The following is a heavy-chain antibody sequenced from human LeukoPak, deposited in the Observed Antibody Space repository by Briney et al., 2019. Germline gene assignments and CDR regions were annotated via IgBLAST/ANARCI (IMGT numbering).Heavy chain of an antibody. CDR1: GFTFSSYA. Sequence: SGGSLRLSCAASGFTFSSYAMSWVRQAPGKGLEWVSAIGSGGFRSYYADSVRGRFTISRDNSKNTLYLKMDSLRAEDTAVYYCARDRGGGWLHDAFDIWGQGTLVTVSS. CDR2: IGSGGFRS. V-gene: IGHV3-23*01. D-gene: IGHD6-19*01. J-gene: IGHJ3*02. CDR3: ARDRGGGWLHDAFDI.